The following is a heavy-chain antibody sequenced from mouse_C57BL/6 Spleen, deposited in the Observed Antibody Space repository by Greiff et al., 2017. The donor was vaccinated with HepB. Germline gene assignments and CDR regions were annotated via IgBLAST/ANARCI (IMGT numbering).Heavy chain of an antibody. CDR1: GYTFTDYE. V-gene: IGHV1-15*01. Sequence: QVQLKESGAELVRPGASVTLSCKASGYTFTDYEMHWVKQTPVHGLEWIGAIDPETGGTAYNQKFKGKAILTADKSSSTAYMELRSLTSEDSAVYYCTRDYYGSSQIYFDYWGQGTTLTVSS. D-gene: IGHD1-1*01. CDR2: IDPETGGT. J-gene: IGHJ2*01. CDR3: TRDYYGSSQIYFDY.